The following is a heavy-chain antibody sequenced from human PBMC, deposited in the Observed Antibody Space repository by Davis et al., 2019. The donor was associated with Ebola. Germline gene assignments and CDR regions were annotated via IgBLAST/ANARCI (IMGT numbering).Heavy chain of an antibody. CDR2: INHSGNT. J-gene: IGHJ4*02. D-gene: IGHD2-21*02. CDR3: ARGQLTSNIVVVTASHFDS. CDR1: GGSFSGYY. V-gene: IGHV4-34*01. Sequence: SETLSLTCAVYGGSFSGYYWSWIRQHPGQVLEWIGEINHSGNTNFSPSVKSRVTISVDKSKNQFSLKLSSVTAADTAVYYCARGQLTSNIVVVTASHFDSWGQGTLVTVSS.